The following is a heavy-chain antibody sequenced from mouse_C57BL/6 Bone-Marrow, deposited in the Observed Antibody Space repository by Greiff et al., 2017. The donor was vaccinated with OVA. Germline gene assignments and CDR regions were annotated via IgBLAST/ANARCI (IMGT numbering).Heavy chain of an antibody. D-gene: IGHD2-4*01. J-gene: IGHJ2*01. V-gene: IGHV1-22*01. Sequence: VQLKESGPELVKPGASVKMSCKASGYTFTDYNMHWVKQSHGKSLEWIGYINPNNGGTSYNQKFKGKATLTVNKSSSTAYMELRSLTSEDSAVYYCARDGDYDYYWGQGTTLTVSS. CDR3: ARDGDYDYY. CDR1: GYTFTDYN. CDR2: INPNNGGT.